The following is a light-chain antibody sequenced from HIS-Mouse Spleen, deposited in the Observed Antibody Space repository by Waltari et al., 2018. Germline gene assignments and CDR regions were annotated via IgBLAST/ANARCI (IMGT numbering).Light chain of an antibody. V-gene: IGLV3-22*01. CDR2: EDS. J-gene: IGLJ2*01. CDR3: LSGDEDNPV. Sequence: SYELTQLPSVSVAPGQTARVTCPGDVRGENSPDWYQQKPGQAPDLVIYEDSERYPGIPERFSGSTSGNTTTLTISRVLTEDEADYYCLSGDEDNPVFGGGTKLTVL. CDR1: VRGENS.